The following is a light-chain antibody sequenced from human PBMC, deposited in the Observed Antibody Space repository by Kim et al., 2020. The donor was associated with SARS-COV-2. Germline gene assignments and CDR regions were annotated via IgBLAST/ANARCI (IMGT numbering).Light chain of an antibody. Sequence: SVAPGKTAKITSGGNNIRSKTVNWYQQKPGQAPVVVLYNDSDRPSGSTERFSGSNSENTATLTISRVEAGDEADYYCQVWDNSRGVFGGGTQLTVL. CDR1: NIRSKT. J-gene: IGLJ2*01. CDR2: NDS. V-gene: IGLV3-21*03. CDR3: QVWDNSRGV.